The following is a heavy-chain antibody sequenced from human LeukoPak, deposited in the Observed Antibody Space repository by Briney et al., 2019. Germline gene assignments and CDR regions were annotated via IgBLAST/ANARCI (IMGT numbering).Heavy chain of an antibody. CDR2: INHDGSDT. J-gene: IGHJ6*03. CDR3: AKGAVYGPRYNMDV. Sequence: GGSLRLSCAASGFTFKLYWMHWVRQVPGRGPVWVSRINHDGSDTIYADSVRGRFTISRDDAKNTLYLQMNSLRPEDTAVYYCAKGAVYGPRYNMDVWGKGTTVTVSS. D-gene: IGHD1-14*01. V-gene: IGHV3-74*01. CDR1: GFTFKLYW.